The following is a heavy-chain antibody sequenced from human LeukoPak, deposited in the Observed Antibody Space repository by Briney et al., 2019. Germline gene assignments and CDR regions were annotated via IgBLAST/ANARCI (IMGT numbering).Heavy chain of an antibody. CDR3: ARPFTMIARGSAFDI. V-gene: IGHV3-21*01. CDR2: ISSSSSYI. J-gene: IGHJ3*02. D-gene: IGHD3-22*01. Sequence: GGSLRLSCAVSGFTFSSYSMNWVRQAPGKGLEWVSSISSSSSYIYYADSVKGRFTISRDNAKNSLYLQMNSLRAEDTAVYYCARPFTMIARGSAFDIWGQGTMVTVSS. CDR1: GFTFSSYS.